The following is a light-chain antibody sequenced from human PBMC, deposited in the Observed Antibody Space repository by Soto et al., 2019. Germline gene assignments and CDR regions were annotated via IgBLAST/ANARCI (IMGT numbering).Light chain of an antibody. CDR2: GNS. J-gene: IGLJ3*02. CDR3: QSYDSRLSGWV. CDR1: SSNIGAGYG. Sequence: QSVLAQPPSVSGAPGQRVTISCTGSSSNIGAGYGVHWYQQLPGTAPKLLIYGNSNRPSGVPDRFSGSKSGTSASLAITGLQAEDEAEYHCQSYDSRLSGWVFGGGTKLTVL. V-gene: IGLV1-40*01.